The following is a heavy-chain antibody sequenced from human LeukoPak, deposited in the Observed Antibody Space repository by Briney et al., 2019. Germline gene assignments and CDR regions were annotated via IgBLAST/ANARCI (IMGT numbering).Heavy chain of an antibody. CDR3: ARGYSIVVVTATPYYYGMDV. J-gene: IGHJ6*02. Sequence: ASVKVSCKASGYTFTGYYMHWVRQAPGQGLEWMGWINPNSGGTNYAQKFQGRVTMTRDTSISTAYMELSRLRSDDTAVYYCARGYSIVVVTATPYYYGMDVWGQGTTVTVS. CDR2: INPNSGGT. V-gene: IGHV1-2*02. D-gene: IGHD2-21*02. CDR1: GYTFTGYY.